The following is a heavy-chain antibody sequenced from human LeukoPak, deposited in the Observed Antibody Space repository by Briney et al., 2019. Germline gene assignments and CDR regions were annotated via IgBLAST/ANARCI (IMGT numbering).Heavy chain of an antibody. CDR1: GYTFTNYA. CDR2: ISGNNGDR. J-gene: IGHJ4*02. Sequence: GASVKVSCKAFGYTFTNYAITWVRQAPGQGLEWMGWISGNNGDREYASKVQGRLSLGTDPSTGTALMELRSLRSDDTAVYYCASWDYGSGDSYFDYWGQGTLVTVSS. V-gene: IGHV1-18*01. CDR3: ASWDYGSGDSYFDY. D-gene: IGHD3-10*01.